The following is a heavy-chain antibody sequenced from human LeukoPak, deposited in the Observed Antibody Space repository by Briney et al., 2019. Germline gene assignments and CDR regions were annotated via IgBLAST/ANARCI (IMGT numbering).Heavy chain of an antibody. Sequence: PSETLSLTCSVSGFSITTGYYWAWIRQPPGKGLEWIGTIFRIGSSYFNPSLKSRVTISVDTSKNQFSLKLSSVTAADTAVYHCARGRGNQLPSPYMDVWGKGTTVTVSS. V-gene: IGHV4-38-2*02. CDR2: IFRIGSS. J-gene: IGHJ6*03. D-gene: IGHD2-2*01. CDR1: GFSITTGYY. CDR3: ARGRGNQLPSPYMDV.